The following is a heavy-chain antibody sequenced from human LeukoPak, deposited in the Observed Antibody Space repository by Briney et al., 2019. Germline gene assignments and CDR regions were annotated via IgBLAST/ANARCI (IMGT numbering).Heavy chain of an antibody. CDR2: INQGGSET. CDR3: ARLIGDRTIYDY. D-gene: IGHD6-6*01. J-gene: IGHJ4*02. V-gene: IGHV3-7*01. CDR1: GFTFGTYW. Sequence: GGSLRLSCAASGFTFGTYWMSWVRQAPGKGLEWVASINQGGSETYYVESVKGRFTISRDNAMNSFFLQMNSLRAEDTAVYYCARLIGDRTIYDYWGQGTLVTGSS.